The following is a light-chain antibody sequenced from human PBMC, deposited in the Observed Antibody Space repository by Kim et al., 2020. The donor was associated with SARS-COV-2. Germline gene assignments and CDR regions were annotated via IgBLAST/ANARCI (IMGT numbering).Light chain of an antibody. V-gene: IGKV1-5*01. CDR1: QIISSW. CDR3: QQYGSYSYT. CDR2: DAS. Sequence: ASVGDRVTITCRASQIISSWLAWYQQKPGKAPKLLIYDASTLESGVPSRFSGRGSGTEFTLTISSLQPDDFATYYCQQYGSYSYTFGQGTKVDIK. J-gene: IGKJ2*01.